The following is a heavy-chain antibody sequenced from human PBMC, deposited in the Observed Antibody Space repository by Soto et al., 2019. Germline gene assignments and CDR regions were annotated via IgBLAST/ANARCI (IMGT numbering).Heavy chain of an antibody. CDR2: IGTAGDP. CDR3: ARGMGSGYYYYYYGMDV. CDR1: GFTFSSYD. D-gene: IGHD3-22*01. Sequence: TGGSLRLSCAASGFTFSSYDMHWVRQATGKGLEWVSAIGTAGDPYYPGSVKGRFTISRENAKNSLYLQMNSLRAGDTAVYYCARGMGSGYYYYYYGMDVWGQGTTVTVSS. J-gene: IGHJ6*02. V-gene: IGHV3-13*05.